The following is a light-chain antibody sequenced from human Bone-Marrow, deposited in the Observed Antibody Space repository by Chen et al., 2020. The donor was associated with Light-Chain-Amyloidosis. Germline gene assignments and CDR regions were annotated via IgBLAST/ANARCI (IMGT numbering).Light chain of an antibody. CDR2: RDT. CDR3: QSADSSGTYEVI. CDR1: DLPTKY. V-gene: IGLV3-25*03. J-gene: IGLJ2*01. Sequence: SYELTQPPSVPGAPGQTDRITCSGDDLPTKYAYWYQQKPGQAPVLVIHRDTERPSGISERFSGSSSGTTATLTISGVQAEDEADYHCQSADSSGTYEVIFGGGTKLTVL.